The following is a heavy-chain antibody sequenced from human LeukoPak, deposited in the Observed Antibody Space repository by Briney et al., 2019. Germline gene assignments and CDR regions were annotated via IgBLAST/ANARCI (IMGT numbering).Heavy chain of an antibody. Sequence: GSLRLSCAASGFTFSSYEMNWVRQAPGKGLEWVSSISTSSSYIFYADSVKGRFTISRDNAKNSLYLQMNSLRAEDTAMYFCARNRYGYGSGGYSPEHFHHWGQGTLVTVSS. J-gene: IGHJ1*01. CDR1: GFTFSSYE. V-gene: IGHV3-21*01. D-gene: IGHD3-22*01. CDR2: ISTSSSYI. CDR3: ARNRYGYGSGGYSPEHFHH.